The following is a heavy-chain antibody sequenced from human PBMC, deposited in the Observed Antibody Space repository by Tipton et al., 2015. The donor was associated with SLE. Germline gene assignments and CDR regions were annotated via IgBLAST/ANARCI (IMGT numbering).Heavy chain of an antibody. Sequence: TLSLTCTVSGGSISSGDYYWSWIRQPPGKGLEWIGYIYYSGSTYYNPSLKSRVTISVDTSKNQFSLKVSSVTAADTAVYYCATIDPDVDSGVIPGDYWGQGTLVTVSS. CDR1: GGSISSGDYY. CDR3: ATIDPDVDSGVIPGDY. V-gene: IGHV4-30-4*01. D-gene: IGHD2-15*01. J-gene: IGHJ4*02. CDR2: IYYSGST.